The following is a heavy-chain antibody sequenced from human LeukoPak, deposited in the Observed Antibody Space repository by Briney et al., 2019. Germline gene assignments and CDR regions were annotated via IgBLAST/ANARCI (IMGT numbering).Heavy chain of an antibody. CDR3: AQQRHYYDRSGYYLGGSFDY. Sequence: SETLSLTCTVSGGSISSSSYYWGWIRQPPGKGLEWIGSIYYSGSTYYKPSLKSRVTISVDTSKNQFSLKLSSVTAADTAVYYCAQQRHYYDRSGYYLGGSFDYWGQGTLVTVSS. V-gene: IGHV4-39*01. D-gene: IGHD3-22*01. J-gene: IGHJ4*02. CDR1: GGSISSSSYY. CDR2: IYYSGST.